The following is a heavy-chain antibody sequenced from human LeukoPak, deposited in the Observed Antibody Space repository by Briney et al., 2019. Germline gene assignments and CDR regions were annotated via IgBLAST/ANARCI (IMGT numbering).Heavy chain of an antibody. CDR3: ASNGYCSCTSCYILDY. V-gene: IGHV3-30-3*01. CDR2: ISYDGSNK. J-gene: IGHJ4*02. Sequence: GGSLRLSCAASGFTFSSYAMHWVRQAPGKGLEWVAVISYDGSNKYYADSVKGRFTISRDNSKNTLYLQMNSLRAEDTAVYYCASNGYCSCTSCYILDYWGQGTLVTVSS. CDR1: GFTFSSYA. D-gene: IGHD2-2*03.